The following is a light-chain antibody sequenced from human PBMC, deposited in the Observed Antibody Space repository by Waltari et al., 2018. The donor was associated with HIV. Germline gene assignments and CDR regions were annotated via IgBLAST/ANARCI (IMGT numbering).Light chain of an antibody. CDR2: GAS. V-gene: IGKV3-20*01. J-gene: IGKJ3*01. CDR3: QQYGTTPPT. CDR1: QSVSSSY. Sequence: EIVLTQSPGTLSLSPGDRATLSCRASQSVSSSYLAWYQQKPGQAPRLLIYGASSRAIGIPDRFSGSGSGTDFTLTINRLEPEDFAVYYWQQYGTTPPTFGPGTKVDIK.